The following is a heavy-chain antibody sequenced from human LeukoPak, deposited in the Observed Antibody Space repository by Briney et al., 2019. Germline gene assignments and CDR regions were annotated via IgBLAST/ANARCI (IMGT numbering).Heavy chain of an antibody. V-gene: IGHV4-61*02. CDR3: ARDGYSYGYFVDY. CDR1: GGSISSGSYY. CDR2: IDTSGST. J-gene: IGHJ4*02. D-gene: IGHD5-18*01. Sequence: TSQTLSLTSTVSGGSISSGSYYWSWIRQPAGRGLEWIGRIDTSGSTNYNPSLKSRVTISVDTSKNQFSLKLSSVTAADTAVYYCARDGYSYGYFVDYWGQGTLVTVSS.